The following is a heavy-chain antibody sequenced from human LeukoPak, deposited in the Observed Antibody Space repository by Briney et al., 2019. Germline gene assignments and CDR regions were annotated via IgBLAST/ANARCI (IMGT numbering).Heavy chain of an antibody. CDR2: INTNTGNP. CDR1: GYTFTSYA. J-gene: IGHJ6*02. V-gene: IGHV7-4-1*02. Sequence: ASVKVSCKASGYTFTSYAMNWVRQAPGQGLEWMGWINTNTGNPTYAQGSTGRFVFSLDTSVSTAYLQISSLKAEDTAVYYCARGDSSSWYEYGMDVWGQGTTVTVSS. CDR3: ARGDSSSWYEYGMDV. D-gene: IGHD6-13*01.